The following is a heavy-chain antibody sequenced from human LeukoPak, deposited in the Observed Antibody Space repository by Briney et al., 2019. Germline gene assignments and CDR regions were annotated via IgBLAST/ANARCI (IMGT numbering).Heavy chain of an antibody. D-gene: IGHD2-2*01. V-gene: IGHV3-30*18. J-gene: IGHJ4*02. CDR2: ISYDGSNK. Sequence: GGSLRLSCAASGFTFSSYGMHWVRQAPGKGLEWVAVISYDGSNKYYADSVKGRFTISRDNSKNTLYPQMNSLRAEDTAVYYCAKLVPAAIDYWGQGTLVTVSS. CDR3: AKLVPAAIDY. CDR1: GFTFSSYG.